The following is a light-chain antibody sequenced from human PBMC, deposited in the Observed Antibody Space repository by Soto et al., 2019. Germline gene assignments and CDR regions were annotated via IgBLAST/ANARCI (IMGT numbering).Light chain of an antibody. CDR1: QSLVYSDGNTY. CDR2: FVA. V-gene: IGKV2-30*01. J-gene: IGKJ1*01. Sequence: DVVVTQSPLSLSVTLGQPASISCRSSQSLVYSDGNTYWNWFQERPGQPPRRLIYFVANRDSGVPDRFSGSGSGTDFTLKISRVEAEDVGVYYCMQSIQWPWTFGQGTKVEIK. CDR3: MQSIQWPWT.